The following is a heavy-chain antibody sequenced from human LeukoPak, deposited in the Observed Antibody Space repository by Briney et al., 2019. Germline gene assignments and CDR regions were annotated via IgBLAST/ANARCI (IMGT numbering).Heavy chain of an antibody. V-gene: IGHV1-2*02. CDR1: GYTFTGYY. D-gene: IGHD6-13*01. J-gene: IGHJ4*02. CDR2: INPNSGGT. Sequence: AASVTVSCKASGYTFTGYYMHWVRQAPGQGLEWMGWINPNSGGTNYAQKFQGRVTMTRDTPISTAYMELSRLRSDDTAVYYCARSTGRTAAGTSGYGGQGTLVTVSS. CDR3: ARSTGRTAAGTSGY.